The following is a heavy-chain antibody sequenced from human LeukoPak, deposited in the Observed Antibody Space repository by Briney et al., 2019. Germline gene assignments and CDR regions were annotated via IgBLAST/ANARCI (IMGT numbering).Heavy chain of an antibody. CDR2: ISWNSGSI. D-gene: IGHD5-18*01. Sequence: PGRSLRLSCAASGFTFDDYAMHWVRHAPGKGLEWVSGISWNSGSIGYADSVKGRFTISRDNAKNSLYLQMNSLRAEDTALYYCANAEGTAMVYYYFDYWGRGTLVTVSS. CDR1: GFTFDDYA. V-gene: IGHV3-9*01. J-gene: IGHJ4*02. CDR3: ANAEGTAMVYYYFDY.